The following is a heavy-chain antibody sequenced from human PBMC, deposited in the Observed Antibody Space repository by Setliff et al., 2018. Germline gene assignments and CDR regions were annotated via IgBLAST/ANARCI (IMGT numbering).Heavy chain of an antibody. D-gene: IGHD3-9*01. Sequence: ASVKVSCKASGYTFTAYYMHWVRQAPGQGLEWMGWINPKNNDTSYAQKFLGRVTMTRDTSISAAYMELITLRSDDTALYYCARDPLPKHYDVVTGYYSAPNYYYMDVWGKGTTVTVSS. CDR1: GYTFTAYY. J-gene: IGHJ6*03. V-gene: IGHV1-2*02. CDR2: INPKNNDT. CDR3: ARDPLPKHYDVVTGYYSAPNYYYMDV.